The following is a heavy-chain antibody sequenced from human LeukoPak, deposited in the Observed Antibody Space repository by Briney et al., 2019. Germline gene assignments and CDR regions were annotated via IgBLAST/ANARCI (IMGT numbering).Heavy chain of an antibody. J-gene: IGHJ4*02. Sequence: ASVTVSSKDSAYTFTDYYLHGGRQAPGHGGEGIRWINPNSCVTKYAQHFQGSVTITSDTSISTPYMEVSRLRSDDTAVFYCARDLAMYSPDLDYWGQGTLVTVSS. CDR3: ARDLAMYSPDLDY. CDR1: AYTFTDYY. V-gene: IGHV1-2*02. CDR2: INPNSCVT. D-gene: IGHD1-26*01.